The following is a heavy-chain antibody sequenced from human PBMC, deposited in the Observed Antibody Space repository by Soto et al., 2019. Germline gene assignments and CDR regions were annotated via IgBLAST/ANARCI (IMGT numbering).Heavy chain of an antibody. V-gene: IGHV1-69*13. J-gene: IGHJ5*02. CDR2: IIPIFGTA. D-gene: IGHD6-13*01. CDR3: ARGHPYSSSWYGSVNNYSWFDP. Sequence: SVKVSCKASGGTFSSYAISWVRQAPGQGLEWMGGIIPIFGTANYAQKFQGRVTITADESTSTAYMELSSLRSEDTAVYYCARGHPYSSSWYGSVNNYSWFDPWGQGTLVTVSS. CDR1: GGTFSSYA.